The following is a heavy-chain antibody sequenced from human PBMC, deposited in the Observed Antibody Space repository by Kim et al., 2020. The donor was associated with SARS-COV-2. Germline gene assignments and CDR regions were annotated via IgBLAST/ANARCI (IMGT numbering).Heavy chain of an antibody. J-gene: IGHJ4*02. Sequence: GGSLRLSCAASGFTFSSYWMSWVRQAPGKGLEWVANINQDGSEKYYVDSVKGRFTISRDNAKNLLYLKMKSLRAEDTAVYYCAREGYDYVLGCYRRRTKNFDSWGQGTLVTVSS. D-gene: IGHD3-16*02. CDR3: AREGYDYVLGCYRRRTKNFDS. CDR1: GFTFSSYW. CDR2: INQDGSEK. V-gene: IGHV3-7*01.